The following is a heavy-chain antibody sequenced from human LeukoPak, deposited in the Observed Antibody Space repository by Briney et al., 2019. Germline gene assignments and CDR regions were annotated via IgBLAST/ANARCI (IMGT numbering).Heavy chain of an antibody. D-gene: IGHD2-15*01. V-gene: IGHV1-24*01. CDR3: ATDSRILNYFDY. Sequence: ASVKVSCKVSGYTLTELSMHWVRQAPGKGLEGMGGFDPEDGETIYAQKFQGRVTMTEDTSTDTAYMELSSLRSEDTAVYYCATDSRILNYFDYWGQGTLVTVSS. J-gene: IGHJ4*02. CDR1: GYTLTELS. CDR2: FDPEDGET.